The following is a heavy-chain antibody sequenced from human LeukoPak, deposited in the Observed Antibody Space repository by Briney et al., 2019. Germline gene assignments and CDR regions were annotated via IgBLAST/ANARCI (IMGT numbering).Heavy chain of an antibody. CDR3: ARAPIISATVRGRRNFDY. J-gene: IGHJ4*02. V-gene: IGHV1-2*02. CDR1: GYTFTGYY. Sequence: ASVKVSCKASGYTFTGYYMHWVRQAPGQGLEWMGWINPNSGGTNYAQKFQGRVTMTRDTSISTAYMELSRLRSDDTAVYYCARAPIISATVRGRRNFDYWGQGTLVTVSS. D-gene: IGHD4-17*01. CDR2: INPNSGGT.